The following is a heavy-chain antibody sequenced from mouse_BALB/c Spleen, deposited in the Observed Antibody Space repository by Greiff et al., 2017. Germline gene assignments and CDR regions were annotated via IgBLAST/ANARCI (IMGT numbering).Heavy chain of an antibody. CDR2: INPGSGGT. CDR1: GYAFTNYL. Sequence: QVQLQQSGAELVRPGTSVKVSCKASGYAFTNYLIEWVKQRPGQGLEWIGVINPGSGGTSYNQKFKGKATLTVDKSSSTAFMHLNSLTSEDSAVYYCARWDTTVVVDYWGQGTTLTVSS. CDR3: ARWDTTVVVDY. J-gene: IGHJ2*01. V-gene: IGHV1-54*01. D-gene: IGHD1-1*01.